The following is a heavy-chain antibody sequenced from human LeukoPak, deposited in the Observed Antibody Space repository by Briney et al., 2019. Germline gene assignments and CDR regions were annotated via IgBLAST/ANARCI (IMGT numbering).Heavy chain of an antibody. CDR3: ARGNPLTIFGVVILDY. Sequence: SETLSLTCAVYGGSFSGYYWSWIRQPPGKGLEWIGETNHSGSTNYNPSLKSRVTISVDTSKNQFSLKLSSVTAADTAVYYCARGNPLTIFGVVILDYWGQGTLVTVSS. V-gene: IGHV4-34*01. D-gene: IGHD3-3*01. CDR2: TNHSGST. J-gene: IGHJ4*02. CDR1: GGSFSGYY.